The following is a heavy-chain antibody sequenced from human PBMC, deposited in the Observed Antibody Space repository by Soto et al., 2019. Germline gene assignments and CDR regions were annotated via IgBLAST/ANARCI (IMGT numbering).Heavy chain of an antibody. CDR2: TSFSGDT. D-gene: IGHD3-22*01. V-gene: IGHV4-30-4*01. Sequence: QVQLQESGPGLVKPSQTLSLTCTVSGDSVSGGDSYWSWIRHPPGKALEGIGYTSFSGDTSYPPSLKSRVTLSVDMSKSQFSLSLTTVTAADTAIYYCVRGGNPYHYATSGPGTFDKWGQGTLVSVSS. CDR3: VRGGNPYHYATSGPGTFDK. CDR1: GDSVSGGDSY. J-gene: IGHJ4*02.